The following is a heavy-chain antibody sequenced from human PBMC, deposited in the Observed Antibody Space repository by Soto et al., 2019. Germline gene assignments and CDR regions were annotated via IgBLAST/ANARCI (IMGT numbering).Heavy chain of an antibody. D-gene: IGHD3-22*01. Sequence: GGSLRLSCAASGFMFNNYAMSWVRQAPGKGLEWVSTVSVSGGTTYYADSLKGRFTISRDNSKRTVYLQMNRLRADDTAIYYCAKGLYYYDSSGYRLFDYWGQGTLVTVSS. V-gene: IGHV3-23*01. CDR3: AKGLYYYDSSGYRLFDY. J-gene: IGHJ4*02. CDR2: VSVSGGTT. CDR1: GFMFNNYA.